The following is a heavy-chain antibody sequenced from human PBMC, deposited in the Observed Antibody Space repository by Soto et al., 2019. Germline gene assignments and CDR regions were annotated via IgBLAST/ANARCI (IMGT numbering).Heavy chain of an antibody. CDR3: AKATWGYWYFDL. Sequence: EVQLFESGGGLVQPGGSLRLSCAASGFIFRSYGMSWVRQAPGKGLEWVSAISGSGDSPYYADSVKGRFTVSRDNSKNTLYLQMTSLRAEDTAVYYCAKATWGYWYFDLCGRGTLVTVSA. J-gene: IGHJ2*01. CDR1: GFIFRSYG. CDR2: ISGSGDSP. D-gene: IGHD7-27*01. V-gene: IGHV3-23*01.